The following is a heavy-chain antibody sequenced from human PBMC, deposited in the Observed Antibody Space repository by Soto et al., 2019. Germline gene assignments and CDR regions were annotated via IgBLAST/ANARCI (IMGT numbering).Heavy chain of an antibody. CDR3: ARPYHYDIDV. CDR2: IDPCEYYT. CDR1: GYSSTSYW. J-gene: IGHJ6*02. Sequence: VESLTVSCKGSGYSSTSYWISWVRQMPGKGLEWMGRIDPCEYYTNYSPSFQGDVTILADESISTADLQGSSLKHSATSISYSARPYHYDIDVWGQVNTGTV. V-gene: IGHV5-10-1*01.